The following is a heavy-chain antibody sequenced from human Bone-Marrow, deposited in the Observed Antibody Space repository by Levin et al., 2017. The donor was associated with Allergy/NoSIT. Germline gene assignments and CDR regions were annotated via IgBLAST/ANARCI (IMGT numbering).Heavy chain of an antibody. Sequence: GGSLRLSCAASGFTFRSYGMHWVRQTPGKGLEWVALIWYDSSNTDYADSVKGRFSISRDNSKNRLYLQMNSLRAEDTAVYYCARQRGYCGGDCYSFQYWGQGTLVTVSS. CDR2: IWYDSSNT. CDR1: GFTFRSYG. CDR3: ARQRGYCGGDCYSFQY. V-gene: IGHV3-33*01. D-gene: IGHD2-21*01. J-gene: IGHJ4*02.